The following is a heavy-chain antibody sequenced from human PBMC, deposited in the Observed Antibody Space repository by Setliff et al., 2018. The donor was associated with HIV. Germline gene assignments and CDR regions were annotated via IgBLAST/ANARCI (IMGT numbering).Heavy chain of an antibody. CDR3: ARARTRGQGGKSLYYLDV. V-gene: IGHV1-69*10. D-gene: IGHD2-15*01. J-gene: IGHJ6*03. Sequence: SVKVSCKASGGTFSSYAISWVRQAPGQGLEWIGGIIPILGIANYAQKFQGRVTITTDESTSTAYMDLSSLRSEDTAVYYCARARTRGQGGKSLYYLDVWGKGTTVTVSS. CDR2: IIPILGIA. CDR1: GGTFSSYA.